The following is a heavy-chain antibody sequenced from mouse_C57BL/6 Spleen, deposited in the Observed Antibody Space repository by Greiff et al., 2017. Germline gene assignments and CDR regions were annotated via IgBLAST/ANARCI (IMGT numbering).Heavy chain of an antibody. J-gene: IGHJ1*03. D-gene: IGHD1-1*01. CDR2: IFPGSGST. CDR1: GYTFTDYY. V-gene: IGHV1-75*01. CDR3: ARFSTTVVVRYFDV. Sequence: QVQLQQSGPELVKPGASVKISCKASGYTFTDYYINWVKQRPGQGLEWIGWIFPGSGSTYYNEKFKGKATLTVDKSSSTAYMLLSSLTSEDSAVYFCARFSTTVVVRYFDVWGTGTTVTVAS.